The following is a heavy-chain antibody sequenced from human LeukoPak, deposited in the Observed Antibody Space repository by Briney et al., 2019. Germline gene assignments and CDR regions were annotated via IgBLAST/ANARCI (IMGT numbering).Heavy chain of an antibody. CDR3: AREGYSGYDWSQDAFDI. D-gene: IGHD5-12*01. CDR2: IYTSGST. V-gene: IGHV4-61*02. Sequence: PSQTLSLTCTVSGGSLSSGSYYWSWIRQPAGKGLEWVGRIYTSGSTNYNPSLKSRVTISVDTSKNQFSLKLSSVTAADTAVYYCAREGYSGYDWSQDAFDIWGQGTMVTVSS. CDR1: GGSLSSGSYY. J-gene: IGHJ3*02.